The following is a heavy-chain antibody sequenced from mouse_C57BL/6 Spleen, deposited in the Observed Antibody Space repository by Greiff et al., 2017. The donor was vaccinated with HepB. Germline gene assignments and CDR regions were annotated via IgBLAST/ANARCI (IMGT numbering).Heavy chain of an antibody. Sequence: QVQLQQSGAELARPGASVKLSCKASGYTFTSYGISWVKQRTGQGLEWIGEIYPRSGNTYYNEKFKGKATLTADKSSSTAYMELRSLTSEDSAVYFCASLYSNYVSFFAYWGQGTLVTVSA. D-gene: IGHD2-5*01. CDR2: IYPRSGNT. V-gene: IGHV1-81*01. CDR1: GYTFTSYG. J-gene: IGHJ3*01. CDR3: ASLYSNYVSFFAY.